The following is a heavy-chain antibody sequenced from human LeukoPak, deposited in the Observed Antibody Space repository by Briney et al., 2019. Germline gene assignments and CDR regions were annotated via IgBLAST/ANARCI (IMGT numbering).Heavy chain of an antibody. CDR2: ISGSGGST. CDR3: AKDGEMATITAY. J-gene: IGHJ4*02. CDR1: GFTFSSYA. D-gene: IGHD5-24*01. V-gene: IGHV3-23*01. Sequence: SGGSLRLSCAASGFTFSSYAMSWVRQAPGKGLEWVSAISGSGGSTYYADSVKGRFTISRDNSKNTLYLQMNSLRAEDTAVYYCAKDGEMATITAYWGQGTLATVSS.